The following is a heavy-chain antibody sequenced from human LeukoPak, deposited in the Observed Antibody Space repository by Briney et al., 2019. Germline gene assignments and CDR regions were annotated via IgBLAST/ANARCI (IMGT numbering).Heavy chain of an antibody. V-gene: IGHV4-34*01. D-gene: IGHD2-2*01. J-gene: IGHJ5*02. Sequence: SETLSLTCAVYGGSFSGYYWSWIRQPPGKGLEWIGEINHSGSTNYNPSLKSRVTISVDTSKKQFSLKLSSVTAADTAVYYCARGGGLSIVVVPAAIWFDPWGQGTLVTVSS. CDR1: GGSFSGYY. CDR2: INHSGST. CDR3: ARGGGLSIVVVPAAIWFDP.